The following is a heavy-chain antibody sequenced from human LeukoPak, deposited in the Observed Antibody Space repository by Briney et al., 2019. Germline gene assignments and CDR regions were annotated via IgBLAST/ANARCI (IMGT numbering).Heavy chain of an antibody. D-gene: IGHD5-24*01. V-gene: IGHV3-7*01. J-gene: IGHJ4*02. CDR1: GFTFSSNC. CDR2: IKQDGSEK. Sequence: GGSLRPSCAASGFTFSSNCMSWVRQAPGKGLEWVANIKQDGSEKYYVDSVKGRFTISRDNAKNSLYLQMNRLRAEDTAVYYCARDGYNSGFDYWGQGTLVTVSS. CDR3: ARDGYNSGFDY.